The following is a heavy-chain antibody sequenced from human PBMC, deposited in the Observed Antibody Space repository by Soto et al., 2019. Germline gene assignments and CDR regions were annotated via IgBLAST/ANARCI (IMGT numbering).Heavy chain of an antibody. CDR1: GGTFSSYA. D-gene: IGHD6-13*01. Sequence: QVQLVQSGAEVKKPGSSVKVSCKASGGTFSSYAISWVRQAPGQGLEWMGGIIPIFGTANYAQKFQGRVTITADESTSTAYMELSSLRSEDTAVYYCARGNSSSWDTRRDYYGMDVWGQGTTVTVSS. CDR2: IIPIFGTA. CDR3: ARGNSSSWDTRRDYYGMDV. J-gene: IGHJ6*02. V-gene: IGHV1-69*01.